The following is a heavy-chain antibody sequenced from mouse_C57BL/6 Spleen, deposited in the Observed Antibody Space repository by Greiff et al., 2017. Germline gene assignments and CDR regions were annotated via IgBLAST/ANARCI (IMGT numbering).Heavy chain of an antibody. CDR3: ARWDDYDHYTMDY. J-gene: IGHJ4*01. D-gene: IGHD2-4*01. CDR2: INPNNGGT. V-gene: IGHV1-18*01. Sequence: EVQLQQSGPELVKPGASVKIPCKASGYKFPDYNMDWAKQSHGKSLEWIGDINPNNGGTIYNQKFKGKATLTVDKSSSTAYMELRSLTSEDTAVYYCARWDDYDHYTMDYWGQGTSVTVSS. CDR1: GYKFPDYN.